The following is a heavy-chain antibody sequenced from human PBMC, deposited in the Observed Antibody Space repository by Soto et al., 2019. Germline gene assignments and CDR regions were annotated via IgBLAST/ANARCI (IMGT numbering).Heavy chain of an antibody. CDR2: IYPDDSDT. D-gene: IGHD2-8*02. Sequence: GESLKISCKGSGYSFTSYWIGWVRQMPGKGLEWMGIIYPDDSDTRYSPSFQGQVTISADKSTNTVYLQWNSLRASDTAMYYCARSALFCTGGICSYHPWGQRTLVTVSS. CDR3: ARSALFCTGGICSYHP. J-gene: IGHJ5*02. V-gene: IGHV5-51*01. CDR1: GYSFTSYW.